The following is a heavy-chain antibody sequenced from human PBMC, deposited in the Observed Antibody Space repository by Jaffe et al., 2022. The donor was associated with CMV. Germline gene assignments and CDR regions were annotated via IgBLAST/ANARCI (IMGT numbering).Heavy chain of an antibody. CDR2: VFYSGRT. CDR3: ARHARSGVRRIISYYFDY. D-gene: IGHD3-10*01. Sequence: QLQLQESGPGLVKPSETLSLTCTVSGGSISSTSYFWGWIRQSPGKGLEWIGSVFYSGRTYYNPSLKSRVTISVDTSKNQFSLKLTSVTAADTAVYYCARHARSGVRRIISYYFDYWGQGTLVTVSS. J-gene: IGHJ4*02. CDR1: GGSISSTSYF. V-gene: IGHV4-39*01.